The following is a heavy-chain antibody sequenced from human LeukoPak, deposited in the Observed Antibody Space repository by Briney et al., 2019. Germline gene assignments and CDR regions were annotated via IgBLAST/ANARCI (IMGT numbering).Heavy chain of an antibody. Sequence: GGSLRLSCAASGLTFSSYAMSWVRQAPGKGLEWVSAISGSGGSTYYADSVKGRFTISRDNSKNTLYLQMNSLRAEDTAVYYCAKVSVDIVVVSPAFDIWGRGTMVTVSS. CDR3: AKVSVDIVVVSPAFDI. CDR2: ISGSGGST. V-gene: IGHV3-23*01. J-gene: IGHJ3*02. CDR1: GLTFSSYA. D-gene: IGHD2-2*03.